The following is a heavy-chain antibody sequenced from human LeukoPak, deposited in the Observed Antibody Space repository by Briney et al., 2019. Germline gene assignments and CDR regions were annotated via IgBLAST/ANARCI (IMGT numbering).Heavy chain of an antibody. V-gene: IGHV3-21*01. CDR3: ARGYRDYGDYRPFDY. CDR1: GFTFSSYI. CDR2: ISSSSTYI. Sequence: GGSLRLSCAASGFTFSSYIMNWVRQAPGKGLEWVSSISSSSTYIYYADSVKGRFTISRDNSLYLQMNSLRPEDTAVYYCARGYRDYGDYRPFDYWGQGTLVTVSS. D-gene: IGHD4-17*01. J-gene: IGHJ4*02.